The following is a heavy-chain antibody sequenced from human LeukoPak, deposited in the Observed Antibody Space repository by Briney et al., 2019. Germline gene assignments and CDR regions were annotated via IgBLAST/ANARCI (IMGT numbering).Heavy chain of an antibody. V-gene: IGHV4-4*07. D-gene: IGHD6-19*01. CDR3: AREYSSGWSRGFDY. CDR1: GGSISSYY. CDR2: IYTSGGT. J-gene: IGHJ4*02. Sequence: SETLSLTCTVSGGSISSYYWSWIRQPAGKGLEWIGRIYTSGGTNYNPSLKSRVTMSVDTSKNQFSLKLSSVTAADTAVYYCAREYSSGWSRGFDYWGQGTLVTVSS.